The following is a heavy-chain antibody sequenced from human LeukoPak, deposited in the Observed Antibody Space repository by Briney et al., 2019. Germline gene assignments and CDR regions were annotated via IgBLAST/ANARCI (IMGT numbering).Heavy chain of an antibody. J-gene: IGHJ4*02. Sequence: AGSLRLSCAASGSTFSKYWMLWVRHAPGKGLESVSRINTDGTVTTYADSVKGRFTVSRDNADNTMFLQMNSVRDEDTAVYYCATEQWLAPPPDSWGQGTPVTVSS. V-gene: IGHV3-74*01. CDR2: INTDGTVT. CDR1: GSTFSKYW. D-gene: IGHD6-19*01. CDR3: ATEQWLAPPPDS.